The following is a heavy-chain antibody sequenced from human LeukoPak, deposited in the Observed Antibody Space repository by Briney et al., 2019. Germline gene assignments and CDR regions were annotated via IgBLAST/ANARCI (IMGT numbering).Heavy chain of an antibody. V-gene: IGHV3-30*02. Sequence: PGGSLRLSCAASGFTFSSYGMHWVRQAPGKGMEWVAFIRYDGSNKYYADSVKGRFTISRDNSKNTLCLQMNSLRAEDTAVYYCAKDYRGGSGSAFDIWGQGTLVTVSS. J-gene: IGHJ3*02. D-gene: IGHD3-10*01. CDR2: IRYDGSNK. CDR3: AKDYRGGSGSAFDI. CDR1: GFTFSSYG.